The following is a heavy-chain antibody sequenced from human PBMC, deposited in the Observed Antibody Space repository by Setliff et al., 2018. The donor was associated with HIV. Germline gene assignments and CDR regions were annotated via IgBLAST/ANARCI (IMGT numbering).Heavy chain of an antibody. V-gene: IGHV4-31*03. J-gene: IGHJ6*03. Sequence: PSETLSLTCTVSGGTISSDGYYWSWIRQQPGKGLEWIGYIYYSGSTYYNPALKSRVTISVDTSKNQFPLKMSSVTAADTAVYYCARGYPVSYYDYMDVWGKGTTVTVSS. CDR3: ARGYPVSYYDYMDV. CDR1: GGTISSDGYY. CDR2: IYYSGST. D-gene: IGHD3-16*02.